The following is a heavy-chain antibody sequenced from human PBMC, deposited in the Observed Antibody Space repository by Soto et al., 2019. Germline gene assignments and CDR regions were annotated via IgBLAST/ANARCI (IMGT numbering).Heavy chain of an antibody. CDR3: AREMLGSGLRPPDH. V-gene: IGHV3-74*01. D-gene: IGHD3-3*01. J-gene: IGHJ4*02. Sequence: EVQLVESGGGLVQPGGSLTLSCAASGFAFTTYWFHWVRQGPGKGLVWVSRINGDGSSTWYADSVKGRLTISRDNAKNTLCLQMNSLRAEDTAVYYCAREMLGSGLRPPDHWGQGTLVTVSS. CDR2: INGDGSST. CDR1: GFAFTTYW.